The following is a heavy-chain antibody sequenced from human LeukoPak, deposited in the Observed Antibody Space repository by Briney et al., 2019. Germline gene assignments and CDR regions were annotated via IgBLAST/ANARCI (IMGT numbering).Heavy chain of an antibody. J-gene: IGHJ3*02. CDR3: ARSDYGGNIGDVFDI. V-gene: IGHV1-2*02. CDR2: INPNSGGT. CDR1: GGTFSSYS. Sequence: ASVKVSCKASGGTFSSYSIRWVRQAPGQGLEWMGWINPNSGGTNCAQKFQGRVTMTRDTSISTAYMELSRLRSDDTAVYYCARSDYGGNIGDVFDIWGQGTMVSVSS. D-gene: IGHD4-23*01.